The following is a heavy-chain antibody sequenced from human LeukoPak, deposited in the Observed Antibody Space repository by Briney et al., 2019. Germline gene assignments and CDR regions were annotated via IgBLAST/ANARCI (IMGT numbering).Heavy chain of an antibody. D-gene: IGHD6-6*01. V-gene: IGHV4-61*02. J-gene: IGHJ3*02. Sequence: PSETLSLTCTVSGGSISSGSYYWSWIRQPAGKGLEWIGRIYTSGSTNYNPSLKSRVTMSVDTSKNQFSLKLSSVTAADTAVYYCARGKTLAARGLKAFDIWGQGTMVTVSS. CDR3: ARGKTLAARGLKAFDI. CDR2: IYTSGST. CDR1: GGSISSGSYY.